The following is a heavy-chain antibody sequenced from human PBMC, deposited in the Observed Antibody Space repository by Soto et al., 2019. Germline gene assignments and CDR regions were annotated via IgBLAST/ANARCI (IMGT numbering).Heavy chain of an antibody. CDR2: INPNSGGT. CDR1: GYTFTGYY. J-gene: IGHJ3*02. Sequence: SVKVSCKASGYTFTGYYMHWVRQAPGQGLEWMGWINPNSGGTNYAQKFQGWVTMTRDTSISTAYMELSRLRSDDTAVYYCARDPLPDYYDSSGYYSWAFDIWGQGTMVTVSS. D-gene: IGHD3-22*01. V-gene: IGHV1-2*04. CDR3: ARDPLPDYYDSSGYYSWAFDI.